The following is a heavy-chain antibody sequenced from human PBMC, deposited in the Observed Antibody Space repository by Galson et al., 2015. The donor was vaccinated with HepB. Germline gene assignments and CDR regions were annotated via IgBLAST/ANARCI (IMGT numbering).Heavy chain of an antibody. J-gene: IGHJ3*02. V-gene: IGHV3-48*01. D-gene: IGHD2-8*01. CDR2: ISTNGATI. CDR3: ARPLVLNGRFNPGVGPFHI. CDR1: DSTFNTYT. Sequence: SLRLSCAASDSTFNTYTMNWVRQTPGKGLQWVSYISTNGATIHYADSVKGRFTMSVDTSKNQLSLTLSSVTAADTAVYYCARPLVLNGRFNPGVGPFHIWGHGTMVTVSA.